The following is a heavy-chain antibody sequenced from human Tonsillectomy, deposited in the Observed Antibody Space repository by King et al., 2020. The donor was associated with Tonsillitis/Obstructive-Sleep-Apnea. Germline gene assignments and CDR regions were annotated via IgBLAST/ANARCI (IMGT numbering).Heavy chain of an antibody. CDR3: ARADIVVVPAAISWFDP. CDR1: GGSFSGYY. Sequence: VQLQQWGAGLLKPSETLSLTCAVYGGSFSGYYWSWIRQPPGKGLEWIGEINHSGSTNYNPSLKSRVTISVDTSKNQFSLKLSSVTAADTAVYHCARADIVVVPAAISWFDPWGQGTLVTVSS. J-gene: IGHJ5*02. V-gene: IGHV4-34*01. D-gene: IGHD2-2*02. CDR2: INHSGST.